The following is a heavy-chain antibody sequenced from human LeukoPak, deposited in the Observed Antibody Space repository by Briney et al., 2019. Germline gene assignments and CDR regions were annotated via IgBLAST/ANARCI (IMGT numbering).Heavy chain of an antibody. D-gene: IGHD2-2*01. CDR3: ASYCSTTSCYAVDY. CDR1: AFTFSSYS. V-gene: IGHV3-48*01. Sequence: GGSLRLSCAASAFTFSSYSMNWVRQAPGKGLEWVSYISSSGSTTYYADSVKGRFTISRDNDKNSLYLQMNSLRAEDTAVYYCASYCSTTSCYAVDYWGQGTLVTVSS. J-gene: IGHJ4*02. CDR2: ISSSGSTT.